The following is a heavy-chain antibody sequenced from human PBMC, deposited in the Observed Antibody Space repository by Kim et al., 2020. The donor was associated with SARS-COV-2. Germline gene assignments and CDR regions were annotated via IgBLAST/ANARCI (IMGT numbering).Heavy chain of an antibody. D-gene: IGHD3-9*01. J-gene: IGHJ5*02. CDR3: ARSPALYVILTGGDS. V-gene: IGHV1-3*01. Sequence: QKFQGRVTITRDTSASTAYMELSSLRSEDTAVYYCARSPALYVILTGGDSWGQGTLVTVSS.